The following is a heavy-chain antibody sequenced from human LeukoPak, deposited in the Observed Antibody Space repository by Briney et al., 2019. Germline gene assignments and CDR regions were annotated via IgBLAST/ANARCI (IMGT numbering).Heavy chain of an antibody. CDR2: ISGSGDST. J-gene: IGHJ4*02. Sequence: PGGSLRLSCAASGFTFSSYAMSWVRQAPGKGLEWVSGISGSGDSTYYADSVKGRFTISRDNSKNTLYLQMNSLRAEDTAVYYCAKCRSESITAAGNYWGQGTLVTVSS. D-gene: IGHD6-13*01. CDR1: GFTFSSYA. V-gene: IGHV3-23*01. CDR3: AKCRSESITAAGNY.